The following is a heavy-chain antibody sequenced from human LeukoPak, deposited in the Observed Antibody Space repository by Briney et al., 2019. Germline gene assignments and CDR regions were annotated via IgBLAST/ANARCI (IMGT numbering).Heavy chain of an antibody. V-gene: IGHV4-59*01. J-gene: IGHJ3*02. CDR1: GGSFSGYY. Sequence: PSETLSLTCAVYGGSFSGYYWSWIRQPPGKGLEWIGYIYYSGSTNYNPSLKSRVTISVDTSKNQFSLKLSSVTAADTAVYYCARSDYYDNAFDIWGQGTMVTVSS. D-gene: IGHD3-22*01. CDR2: IYYSGST. CDR3: ARSDYYDNAFDI.